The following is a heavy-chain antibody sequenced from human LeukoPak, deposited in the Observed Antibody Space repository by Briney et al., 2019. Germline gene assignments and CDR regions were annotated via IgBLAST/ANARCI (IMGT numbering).Heavy chain of an antibody. CDR3: AREHGTAAEDY. V-gene: IGHV3-30-3*01. J-gene: IGHJ4*02. CDR1: GFTFSNYA. D-gene: IGHD6-13*01. Sequence: GGSLRLSCSASGFTFSNYAMHWVRQAPGKGLEWVAVISYDGSNKYYADSVKGRFTISRDNSKNTLCLQMNSLRAEDTAVYYCAREHGTAAEDYWGQGTLVTVSS. CDR2: ISYDGSNK.